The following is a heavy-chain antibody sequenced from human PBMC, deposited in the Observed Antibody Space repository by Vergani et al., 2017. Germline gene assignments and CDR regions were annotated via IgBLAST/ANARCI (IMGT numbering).Heavy chain of an antibody. V-gene: IGHV4-34*02. D-gene: IGHD3-10*01. J-gene: IGHJ4*02. Sequence: QVQLQQWGAGVVQPSGTLSLTCAVFGESFSSFSLSWVRQPPGTGLEWIGEINNDGHTNSNPSLESRVTVSSDTAKNQFSLNLMSVIAADTAMYYCSVRPRVNLVGGEIVTKRTFDYWSQGSLVTVSS. CDR3: SVRPRVNLVGGEIVTKRTFDY. CDR1: GESFSSFS. CDR2: INNDGHT.